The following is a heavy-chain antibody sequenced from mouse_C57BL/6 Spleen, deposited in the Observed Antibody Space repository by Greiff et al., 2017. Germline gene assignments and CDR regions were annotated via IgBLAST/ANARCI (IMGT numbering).Heavy chain of an antibody. CDR1: GYSITSGYY. J-gene: IGHJ3*01. D-gene: IGHD2-4*01. Sequence: EVQLQQSGPGLVKPSQSLSLTCSVTGYSITSGYYWNWIRQFPGNKLEWMGYISYDGSNNYNPSLKNRISITRDTSKNQFFLKLNSVTTEDTATYYCARAGDYDGSFAYWGQGTLVTVSA. V-gene: IGHV3-6*01. CDR3: ARAGDYDGSFAY. CDR2: ISYDGSN.